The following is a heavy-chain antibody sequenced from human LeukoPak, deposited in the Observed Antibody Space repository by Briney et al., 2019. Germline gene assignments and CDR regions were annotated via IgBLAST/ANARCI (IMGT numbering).Heavy chain of an antibody. CDR2: ISSSSSYI. V-gene: IGHV3-21*01. CDR3: ARAAGGYQLPFN. Sequence: GGSLRLSCAASGFTFSSYSMNWVRQAPGKGLEWVSSISSSSSYIYYADSVKGRFTISRDNAKNSLYLQMNSLRAEDTAVYYCARAAGGYQLPFNWGQGTLVTVSS. CDR1: GFTFSSYS. D-gene: IGHD2-2*01. J-gene: IGHJ4*02.